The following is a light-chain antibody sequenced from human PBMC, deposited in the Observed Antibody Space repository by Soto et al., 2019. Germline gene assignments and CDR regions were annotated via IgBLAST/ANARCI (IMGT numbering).Light chain of an antibody. V-gene: IGLV2-14*03. CDR2: DVS. Sequence: QSALTQPASVSGSPGQSITISCTGTSSDIGGYNYVSWYQQLPGKVPNLIIYDVSNRPSGVSDRFSGSKSGNAASLTISGLQAEDEADYYCSSYTRTSTLYVFGTGTKVTVL. J-gene: IGLJ1*01. CDR3: SSYTRTSTLYV. CDR1: SSDIGGYNY.